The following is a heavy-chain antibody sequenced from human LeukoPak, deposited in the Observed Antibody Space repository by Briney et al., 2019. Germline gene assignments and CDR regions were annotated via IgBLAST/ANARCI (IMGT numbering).Heavy chain of an antibody. CDR1: GYTFTGYY. CDR2: INPNSGGT. CDR3: ARWLQWDYYYYMDV. V-gene: IGHV1-2*02. J-gene: IGHJ6*03. D-gene: IGHD5-24*01. Sequence: ASVKVSCKASGYTFTGYYMHWVRQAPGQGLEWMGWINPNSGGTIYAQKFQGRVTMTRDTSISTAYMELSRLRSDDTAVYYCARWLQWDYYYYMDVWGKGTTVTVSS.